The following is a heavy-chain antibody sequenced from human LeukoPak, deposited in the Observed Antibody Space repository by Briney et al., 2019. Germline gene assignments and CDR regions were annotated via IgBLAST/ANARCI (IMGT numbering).Heavy chain of an antibody. CDR3: AKVLDGSALFYYYYYMDV. Sequence: GGSLRLSCAASGFTFSSYGMSWVRQAPGKGLEWVSAISGSSGSTYYADSVKGRFTISRDNSKNTLYLQMNSLRAEDTAVYYCAKVLDGSALFYYYYYMDVWGKGTTVTISS. V-gene: IGHV3-23*01. CDR2: ISGSSGST. D-gene: IGHD3-10*01. J-gene: IGHJ6*03. CDR1: GFTFSSYG.